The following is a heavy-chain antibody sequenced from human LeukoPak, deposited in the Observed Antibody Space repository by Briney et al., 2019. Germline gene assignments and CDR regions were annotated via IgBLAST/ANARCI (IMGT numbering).Heavy chain of an antibody. J-gene: IGHJ5*02. CDR2: IIPILGIA. CDR3: ARGRHGVVVVAATPKGYWFDP. Sequence: GASVKVSCKASGGTFSSYAISWVRQAPGQGLEWMGRIIPILGIANYAQKFQGRVTITADKSTSTAYMELSSLRSEDTAVYYCARGRHGVVVVAATPKGYWFDPWGQGTLVTVSS. V-gene: IGHV1-69*04. CDR1: GGTFSSYA. D-gene: IGHD2-15*01.